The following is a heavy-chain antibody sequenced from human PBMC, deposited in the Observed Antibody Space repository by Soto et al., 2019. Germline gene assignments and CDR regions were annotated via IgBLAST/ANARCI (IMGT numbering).Heavy chain of an antibody. CDR2: VYYSGTT. CDR3: ARTTAVPNTLRSRYFFDY. Sequence: QVQLQESGPGLLKPSETLSLTCSVSGGSVSDKTYYWSWIRQPPGKRLEWIGYVYYSGTTNYNPSLKSRVTISVDLSKNRFSLRLSSVTTAGTALYYCARTTAVPNTLRSRYFFDYWGQGTLVTVSS. CDR1: GGSVSDKTYY. D-gene: IGHD4-17*01. J-gene: IGHJ4*02. V-gene: IGHV4-61*01.